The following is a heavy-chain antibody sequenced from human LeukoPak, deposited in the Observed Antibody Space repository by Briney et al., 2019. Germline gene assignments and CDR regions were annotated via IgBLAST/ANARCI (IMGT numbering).Heavy chain of an antibody. CDR2: ISYDGSNK. J-gene: IGHJ4*02. Sequence: GGFLRLSCAASGFTFSSYGMHWVRQAPGKGLEWVAVISYDGSNKYYADSVKGRFTISRDNAKNSLYLQMNSLRAEDTAVYYCARADSSGYYYPNYFDYWGQGTLVTVSS. CDR1: GFTFSSYG. D-gene: IGHD3-22*01. CDR3: ARADSSGYYYPNYFDY. V-gene: IGHV3-30*03.